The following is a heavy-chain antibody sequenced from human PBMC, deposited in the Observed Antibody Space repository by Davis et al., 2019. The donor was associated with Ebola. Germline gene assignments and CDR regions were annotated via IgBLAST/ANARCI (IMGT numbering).Heavy chain of an antibody. CDR3: ARPSAAGSLSDPFDL. J-gene: IGHJ3*01. Sequence: GESLKISCKGSGYNFTTYWIGWVRQMPGKGLEWMGIIYPGDSDTRYSPSFQGHVTISADKSISTAYLQWSSLKASDTAMYYCARPSAAGSLSDPFDLWGQGTLVAVSS. CDR1: GYNFTTYW. D-gene: IGHD6-13*01. CDR2: IYPGDSDT. V-gene: IGHV5-51*01.